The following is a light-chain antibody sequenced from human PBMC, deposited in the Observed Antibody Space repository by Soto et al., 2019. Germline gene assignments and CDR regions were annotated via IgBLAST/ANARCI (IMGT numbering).Light chain of an antibody. CDR1: SSDV. CDR3: CSSAGGVTWV. J-gene: IGLJ7*01. CDR2: YVS. V-gene: IGLV2-11*01. Sequence: QSALTQPRSVSGSPGQSVTISCTGTSSDVVSWYQQHPGKAPKLIIYYVSQRPSGVPDRFSGSKSGNTASLTISGLQAEDEADYYRCSSAGGVTWVFGGGTQLTVL.